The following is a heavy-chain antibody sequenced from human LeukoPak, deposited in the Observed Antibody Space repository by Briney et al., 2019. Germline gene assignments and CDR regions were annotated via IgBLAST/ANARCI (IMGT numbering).Heavy chain of an antibody. Sequence: PPGGSLRLSCVAYGTTFDRYSMDWVRQAPGKGLEWVSYISSGSNTRLYAESVKGRFTISRDNSNDSLFLQMNSLRPEDTAVYYCAREKYLPSGGYYYMDVWGKGTTVTVFS. CDR3: AREKYLPSGGYYYMDV. J-gene: IGHJ6*03. V-gene: IGHV3-48*04. CDR1: GTTFDRYS. D-gene: IGHD5-12*01. CDR2: ISSGSNTR.